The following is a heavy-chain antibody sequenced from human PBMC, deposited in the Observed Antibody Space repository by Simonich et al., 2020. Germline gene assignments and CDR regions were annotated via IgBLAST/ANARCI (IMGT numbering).Heavy chain of an antibody. D-gene: IGHD2-2*01. CDR2: IYYSGST. CDR3: ARGGRDCSSTSCYYYYYYMDV. CDR1: GGSISSYY. Sequence: QVQLQESGPGLVKPSETLSLTCTVSGGSISSYYWSWIRQPPGKGLEWIGYIYYSGSTNYNPSLKSRVTISVDTSKNQFSLKLSSVTAADTAVYYCARGGRDCSSTSCYYYYYYMDVWGKGTTVTVSS. V-gene: IGHV4-59*12. J-gene: IGHJ6*03.